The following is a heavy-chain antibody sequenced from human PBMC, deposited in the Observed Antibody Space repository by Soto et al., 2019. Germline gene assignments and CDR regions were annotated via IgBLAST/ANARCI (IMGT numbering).Heavy chain of an antibody. CDR3: ASDHPDTDMVTNWFDP. CDR2: IIPIFGTA. D-gene: IGHD5-18*01. Sequence: QVQLVQSGAEVKKPGSSVKVSCKASGGTFSSYAISWVRQAPGQGLEWMGGIIPIFGTANYAQKLQGRVTITADESTSTDYMELSSLRSEDTAVYYCASDHPDTDMVTNWFDPWGQGTLVTVSS. CDR1: GGTFSSYA. V-gene: IGHV1-69*12. J-gene: IGHJ5*02.